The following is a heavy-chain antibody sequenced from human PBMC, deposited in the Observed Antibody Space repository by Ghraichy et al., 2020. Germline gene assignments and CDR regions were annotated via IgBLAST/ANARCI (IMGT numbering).Heavy chain of an antibody. V-gene: IGHV3-7*04. CDR2: IKQDGSEK. J-gene: IGHJ4*02. Sequence: GGSLRLSCPASGFTFSSYWMSWVRQAPGKGLEWVANIKQDGSEKYYVDSVKGRFTISRDNAKNSLYLQMNSLRAEDTAVYYCARRRSFDYWGQGTLVTVSS. CDR1: GFTFSSYW. CDR3: ARRRSFDY.